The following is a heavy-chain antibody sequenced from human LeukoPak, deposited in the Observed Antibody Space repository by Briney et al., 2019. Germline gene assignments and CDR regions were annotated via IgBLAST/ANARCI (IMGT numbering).Heavy chain of an antibody. J-gene: IGHJ4*02. Sequence: SETLSLTCTVSGGSISSGGYYWSWIRQHPGKGLEWIGYIYYSGSTYYNPSLKSRVTISVDTSKNQFSLKLSSVTAADTAVYYCARVVRQRLANLRLDYWGQGTLVTVSS. CDR3: ARVVRQRLANLRLDY. V-gene: IGHV4-31*03. CDR2: IYYSGST. CDR1: GGSISSGGYY. D-gene: IGHD6-25*01.